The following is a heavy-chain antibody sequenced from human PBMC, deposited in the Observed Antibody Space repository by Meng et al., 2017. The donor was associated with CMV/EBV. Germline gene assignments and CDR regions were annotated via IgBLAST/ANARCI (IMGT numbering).Heavy chain of an antibody. CDR2: ISYDGSNK. Sequence: QVQLVESGXXVVQPXRSLRLSCAASGFTFSSYAMHWVRQAPGKGLEWVAVISYDGSNKYYADSVKGRFTISRDNSKNTLYLQMNSLRAEDTAVYYCARDSDHRGFDYWGQGTLVTVSS. CDR1: GFTFSSYA. J-gene: IGHJ4*02. V-gene: IGHV3-30-3*01. CDR3: ARDSDHRGFDY.